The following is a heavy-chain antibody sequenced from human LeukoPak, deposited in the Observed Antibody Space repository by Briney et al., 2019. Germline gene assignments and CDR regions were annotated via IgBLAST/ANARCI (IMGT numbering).Heavy chain of an antibody. CDR1: GFTFGSYA. D-gene: IGHD3-22*01. CDR3: ARDGYYYDSSGPIFDY. V-gene: IGHV3-30-3*01. Sequence: GGSLRLSCAASGFTFGSYAMHWVRQAPGKGLEWVGVISYDGSDTYYADSVKGRFTISRDNAKNSLYPQMNSLRAEDTAVYYCARDGYYYDSSGPIFDYWGQGTLVTVSS. J-gene: IGHJ4*02. CDR2: ISYDGSDT.